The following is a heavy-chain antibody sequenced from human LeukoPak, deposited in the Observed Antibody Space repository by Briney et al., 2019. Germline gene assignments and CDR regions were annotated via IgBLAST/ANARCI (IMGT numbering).Heavy chain of an antibody. CDR2: IYYSGST. D-gene: IGHD3-22*01. CDR3: ARLRPKDSSGYYVDAFDI. Sequence: SETLSLTCTVSGGSINNYYWSWIRQPPGKGLEWIGYIYYSGSTNYNPSLKSRVTISVDTSKNQFSLKLSSVTAADTAVYYCARLRPKDSSGYYVDAFDIWGQGTMVTVSS. V-gene: IGHV4-59*08. J-gene: IGHJ3*02. CDR1: GGSINNYY.